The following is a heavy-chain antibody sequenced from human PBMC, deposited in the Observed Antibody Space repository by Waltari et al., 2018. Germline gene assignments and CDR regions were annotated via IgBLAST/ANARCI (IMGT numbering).Heavy chain of an antibody. D-gene: IGHD3-3*01. CDR2: INHSGRN. V-gene: IGHV4-34*01. J-gene: IGHJ5*02. Sequence: QVQLQQWGAGLLKPSETLSLTCAVYGGSFSGSYWSWIRQPPGKGREGIGEINHSGRNNYTPSLKSRVTISGDTSKNQFSLKLSSVTAADTAVYYCARGRPVITIFGVVYYNWFDPWGQGTLVTVSS. CDR1: GGSFSGSY. CDR3: ARGRPVITIFGVVYYNWFDP.